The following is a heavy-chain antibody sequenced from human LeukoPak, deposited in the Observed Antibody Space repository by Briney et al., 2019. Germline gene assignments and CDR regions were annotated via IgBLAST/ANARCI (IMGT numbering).Heavy chain of an antibody. CDR2: ISYDGSNK. V-gene: IGHV3-30-3*01. Sequence: GGSLRLSCAASGFTFSSYAIHWVRQAPGKGLEWVAVISYDGSNKYYADSVKGRFTISRDNSKNTLYLQMNSLRPEDTAVYYCAKGGKWDVTPFDYWGQGTLVTVSS. CDR3: AKGGKWDVTPFDY. J-gene: IGHJ4*02. D-gene: IGHD1-26*01. CDR1: GFTFSSYA.